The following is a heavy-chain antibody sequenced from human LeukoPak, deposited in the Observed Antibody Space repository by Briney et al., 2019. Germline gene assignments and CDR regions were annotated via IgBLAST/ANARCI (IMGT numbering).Heavy chain of an antibody. CDR3: ARGRLEVYTFDI. CDR2: MHYSGAT. V-gene: IGHV4-39*07. J-gene: IGHJ3*02. D-gene: IGHD2-8*02. CDR1: GGPISNSDSY. Sequence: SETLSLTCAVSGGPISNSDSYWGWIRQPPGKGLEWIGEMHYSGATNYNPSLKSRVTTSADTPKNQFSLRMSSVTAADTAVYYCARGRLEVYTFDIWGQGTMVTVSS.